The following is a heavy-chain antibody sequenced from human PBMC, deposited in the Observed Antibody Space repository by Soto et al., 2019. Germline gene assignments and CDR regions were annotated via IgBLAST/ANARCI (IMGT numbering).Heavy chain of an antibody. V-gene: IGHV3-21*01. Sequence: GGSLRLSCAASGFTFSSYSMNWVRQAPGKGLEWVSSISSSSSYIYYADSVKGRFTISRDNAKNSLYLQMNSLRAEDTAVYYCARAHPYDILTGYPGRGTYDWFDPWGQGTLVTVSS. CDR3: ARAHPYDILTGYPGRGTYDWFDP. J-gene: IGHJ5*02. CDR2: ISSSSSYI. D-gene: IGHD3-9*01. CDR1: GFTFSSYS.